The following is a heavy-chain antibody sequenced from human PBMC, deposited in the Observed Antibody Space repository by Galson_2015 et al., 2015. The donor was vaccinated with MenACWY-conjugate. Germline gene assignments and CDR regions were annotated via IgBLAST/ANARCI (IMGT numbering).Heavy chain of an antibody. CDR3: VKSSWVASGWGYFDY. D-gene: IGHD1-26*01. Sequence: SLRLSCAASGFSFSSYGMSWVRQAPGKGLEWVSGISGRSGSTYYADSMKGRFTISRDNSKNTLYLQMNSLRAEDTAVYYCVKSSWVASGWGYFDYWGQGTLVTVSS. CDR1: GFSFSSYG. CDR2: ISGRSGST. J-gene: IGHJ4*02. V-gene: IGHV3-23*01.